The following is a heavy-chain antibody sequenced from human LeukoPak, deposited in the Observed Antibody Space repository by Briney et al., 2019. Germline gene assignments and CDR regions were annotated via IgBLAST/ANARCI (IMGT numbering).Heavy chain of an antibody. CDR1: GFTFNNAW. CDR3: ARDGCGGSCYSYYYYYYIDV. V-gene: IGHV3-15*01. J-gene: IGHJ6*03. Sequence: GGSLRLSCAASGFTFNNAWMSWVRQAPGKGLEWVGRIKSKTDGGTTDYAAPVKGRFTISREDSKNTLYLQMNSLRAEDTAVYYCARDGCGGSCYSYYYYYYIDVWGKGTTVTIS. D-gene: IGHD2-15*01. CDR2: IKSKTDGGTT.